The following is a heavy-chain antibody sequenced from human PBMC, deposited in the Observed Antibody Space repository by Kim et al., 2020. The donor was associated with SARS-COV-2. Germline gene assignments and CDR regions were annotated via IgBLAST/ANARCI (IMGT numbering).Heavy chain of an antibody. CDR1: GFTFSTNG. D-gene: IGHD1-26*01. Sequence: GGSLRLSCAASGFTFSTNGMHWVRQAPGKGLEWVAVISYDGSSKSYADALNGRFTISRDTSKNTLYLQMNSLRIEYTAAYYYATSFSGSYFGYDYWVQGTLVTVSS. V-gene: IGHV3-30*03. CDR3: ATSFSGSYFGYDY. J-gene: IGHJ4*02. CDR2: ISYDGSSK.